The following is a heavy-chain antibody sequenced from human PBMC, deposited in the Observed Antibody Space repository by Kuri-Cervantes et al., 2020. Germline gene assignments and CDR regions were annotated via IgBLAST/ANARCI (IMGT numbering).Heavy chain of an antibody. CDR3: ARESGSSWYSEYFQH. V-gene: IGHV3-21*03. CDR1: GFTFSSYS. J-gene: IGHJ1*01. CDR2: IGSSSSYI. D-gene: IGHD6-13*01. Sequence: GGSLRLSCAASGFTFSSYSMNWVRQAPGKGLEWVSSIGSSSSYIYYADSVKGRFTISRDNAKNSLYLQMNSLRAEDTAVYYCARESGSSWYSEYFQHWGQGTLVTVSS.